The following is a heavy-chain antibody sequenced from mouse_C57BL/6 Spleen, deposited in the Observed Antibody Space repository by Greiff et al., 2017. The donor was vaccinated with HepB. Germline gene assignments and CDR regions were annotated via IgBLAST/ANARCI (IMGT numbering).Heavy chain of an antibody. CDR1: GFTFSDYG. D-gene: IGHD3-3*01. V-gene: IGHV5-15*01. Sequence: EVKLVDSGGGLVQPGGSLKLSCAASGFTFSDYGMAWVRQAPRKGPEWVAFISNLAYSIYYADTVTGRFTISRENAKNTLYLEMSSLRSEDTAMYYCARRDLGFAYWGQGTLVTVSA. CDR2: ISNLAYSI. CDR3: ARRDLGFAY. J-gene: IGHJ3*01.